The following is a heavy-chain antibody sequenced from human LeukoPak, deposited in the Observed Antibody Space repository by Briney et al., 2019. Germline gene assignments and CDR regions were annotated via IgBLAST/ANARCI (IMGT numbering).Heavy chain of an antibody. J-gene: IGHJ5*02. CDR3: ARDEVYYGSDWSWLDP. Sequence: ASVKLSCTVSGYTFSGYYIHWVRQAPGQGLESLGWMNPNSGGTKYAKTFQGRVTMTRDTSISTANMELNRLTSKDTAVYYCARDEVYYGSDWSWLDPWGQGTLVTVSS. CDR2: MNPNSGGT. D-gene: IGHD2-21*02. V-gene: IGHV1-2*02. CDR1: GYTFSGYY.